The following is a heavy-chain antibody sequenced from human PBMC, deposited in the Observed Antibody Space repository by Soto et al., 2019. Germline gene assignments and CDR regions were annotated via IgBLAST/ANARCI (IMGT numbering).Heavy chain of an antibody. J-gene: IGHJ4*02. CDR3: ARHGGYDFYSPHYYFDY. D-gene: IGHD5-12*01. CDR2: IYPGDSDT. Sequence: GESLKISCKGSGYSFTSYWIGWVRQMPGKGLEWMGIIYPGDSDTRYSPSFQGQVTISADKSISTAYLQWSSLKASDTAMYYCARHGGYDFYSPHYYFDYWGQGTLVTVSS. CDR1: GYSFTSYW. V-gene: IGHV5-51*01.